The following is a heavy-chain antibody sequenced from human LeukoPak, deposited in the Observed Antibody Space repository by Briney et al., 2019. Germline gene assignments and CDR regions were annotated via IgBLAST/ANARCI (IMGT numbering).Heavy chain of an antibody. Sequence: SETLSLTCTVSGGSISSSDYYWGWIRHPPGKGLEWIASIDYSGSTYYNPSLKSRVTISVDTSKNQFSLKLSSVTAADTAVYYCARERAVTTYYYFDYWGQGTLVTVSS. D-gene: IGHD4-17*01. CDR3: ARERAVTTYYYFDY. J-gene: IGHJ4*02. CDR2: IDYSGST. V-gene: IGHV4-39*07. CDR1: GGSISSSDYY.